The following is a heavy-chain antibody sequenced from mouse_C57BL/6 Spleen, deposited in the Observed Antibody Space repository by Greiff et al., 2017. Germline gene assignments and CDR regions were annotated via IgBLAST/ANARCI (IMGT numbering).Heavy chain of an antibody. Sequence: EVKVVESGGDLVKPGGSLKLSCAASGFTFSSYGMSWVRQTPDKRLEWVATISSGGSYTYYPDSVKGRFTISRDNAKNTLYLQMSSLKSEDTAMYYCARQPQGSSPWFAYWGQGTLVTVSA. CDR3: ARQPQGSSPWFAY. D-gene: IGHD1-1*01. CDR1: GFTFSSYG. V-gene: IGHV5-6*01. CDR2: ISSGGSYT. J-gene: IGHJ3*01.